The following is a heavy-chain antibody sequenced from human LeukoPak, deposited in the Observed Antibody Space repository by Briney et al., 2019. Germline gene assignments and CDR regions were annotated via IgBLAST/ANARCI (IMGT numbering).Heavy chain of an antibody. CDR2: ISSSGSTI. CDR1: GFTFSDYY. J-gene: IGHJ4*02. D-gene: IGHD3-10*01. V-gene: IGHV3-11*01. Sequence: PGGSLRLSCAASGFTFSDYYMSWIRQAPGKGLEWVSYISSSGSTIYYADSVKGRFTISRDNAKNSLYLQMNSLRAEDTAVYYCASFGSWFGDALRRGIDYWGQGTLVTVSS. CDR3: ASFGSWFGDALRRGIDY.